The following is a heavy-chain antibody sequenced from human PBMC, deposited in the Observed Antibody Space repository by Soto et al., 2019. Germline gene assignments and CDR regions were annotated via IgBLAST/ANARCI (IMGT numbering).Heavy chain of an antibody. V-gene: IGHV2-5*02. D-gene: IGHD2-15*01. CDR2: IYWDDDK. Sequence: QITLKESGPTLVKPTQTLTLTCTFSGFSLSTSGVGVGWLRQPPGKALEWLTFIYWDDDKRNSPFLKSRLTITKDTSKNQVVLTITNMDPVDTATYYCAHIVVAGITYYFDSWGQGTLVTVSS. J-gene: IGHJ4*02. CDR3: AHIVVAGITYYFDS. CDR1: GFSLSTSGVG.